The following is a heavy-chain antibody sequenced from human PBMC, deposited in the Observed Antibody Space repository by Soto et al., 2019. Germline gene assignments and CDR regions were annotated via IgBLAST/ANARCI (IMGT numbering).Heavy chain of an antibody. J-gene: IGHJ5*02. D-gene: IGHD4-4*01. CDR3: ARGGNDYTSGRDNWFDP. CDR1: GFTFSSYS. Sequence: EVQLVESGGGLVKPGGSLRLSCAASGFTFSSYSMNWVRQAPGKGLEWVSSISSSSSYIYYADSVKGRFTISRDNAKNPLYLQMNSLRAEDTAVYYCARGGNDYTSGRDNWFDPWGQGTPVTVSS. V-gene: IGHV3-21*01. CDR2: ISSSSSYI.